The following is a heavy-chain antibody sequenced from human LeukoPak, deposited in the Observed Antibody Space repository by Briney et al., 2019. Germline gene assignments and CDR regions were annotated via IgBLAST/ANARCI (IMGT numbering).Heavy chain of an antibody. D-gene: IGHD3-16*01. CDR1: GFTLNRYW. Sequence: GGSLRLSCAGSGFTLNRYWTSWVRQAAGKGLEWVASIKQNGNEKRYVDSVKGRFIISRDNAENSVSLQMNSLRDEDTAIYYCARLLGESTIYDLWGQGTLVTVSS. J-gene: IGHJ5*02. CDR2: IKQNGNEK. V-gene: IGHV3-7*01. CDR3: ARLLGESTIYDL.